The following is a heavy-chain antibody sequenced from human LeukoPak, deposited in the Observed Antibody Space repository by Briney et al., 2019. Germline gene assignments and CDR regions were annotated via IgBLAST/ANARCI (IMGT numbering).Heavy chain of an antibody. J-gene: IGHJ3*02. CDR3: ARDRSVAFDI. V-gene: IGHV3-21*01. Sequence: PGGSLRLSCEASGFPFSSYAMTWVRQAPGKGLEWVSSISSSSSYIYYADSVKGRFTISRDNAKNSLYLQMNSLRAEDTAVYYCARDRSVAFDIWGQGTMVTVSS. CDR1: GFPFSSYA. CDR2: ISSSSSYI. D-gene: IGHD3-3*01.